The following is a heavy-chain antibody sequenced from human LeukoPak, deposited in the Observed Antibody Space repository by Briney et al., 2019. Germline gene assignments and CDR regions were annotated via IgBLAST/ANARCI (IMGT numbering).Heavy chain of an antibody. Sequence: SQTLSLTCTVSGGSISSGGYYWSWIRQHPGKGLEWIGYIYYSGSTYYNPSLKSRVTISVDTSKNQFSLKLSSVTAADTAVYYCARDRRGLRFLEWLPLYGMDVWGQGTTVTVSS. V-gene: IGHV4-31*03. CDR2: IYYSGST. CDR3: ARDRRGLRFLEWLPLYGMDV. J-gene: IGHJ6*02. D-gene: IGHD3-3*01. CDR1: GGSISSGGYY.